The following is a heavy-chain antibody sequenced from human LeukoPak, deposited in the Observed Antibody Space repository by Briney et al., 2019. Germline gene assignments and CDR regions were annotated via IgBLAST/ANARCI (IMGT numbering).Heavy chain of an antibody. V-gene: IGHV4-38-2*02. CDR3: ATEGTVRYFDP. CDR1: GYSISSGYY. J-gene: IGHJ5*02. D-gene: IGHD1-14*01. Sequence: SETLSLTCNVSGYSISSGYYWSWIRQPPGKGLEWIGAIYHSGYTFYNSSLKSRVTISVDTSKNQFSLKLQSVTAADTAVYYCATEGTVRYFDPWDQGTLVTVSS. CDR2: IYHSGYT.